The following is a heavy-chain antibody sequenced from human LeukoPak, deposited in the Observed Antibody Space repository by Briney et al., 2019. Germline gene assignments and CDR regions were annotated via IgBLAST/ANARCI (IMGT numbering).Heavy chain of an antibody. Sequence: ASVKVSCTASGYTFTGYYMHWVRQAPGQGLEWMGWINPNSGGTNYAQKFQGWVTMTRDTSISTAYMELSRLRSDDTAVYYCATAAGPTSYYYYGMDVWGQGTTVTVSS. CDR3: ATAAGPTSYYYYGMDV. CDR2: INPNSGGT. J-gene: IGHJ6*02. D-gene: IGHD6-13*01. V-gene: IGHV1-2*04. CDR1: GYTFTGYY.